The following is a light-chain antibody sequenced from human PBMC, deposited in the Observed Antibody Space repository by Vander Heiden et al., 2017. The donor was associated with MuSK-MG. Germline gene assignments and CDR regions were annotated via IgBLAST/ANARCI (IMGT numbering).Light chain of an antibody. Sequence: QSALTQPASVSGSPGQSITISCTGTSSDIGSYNYVSWYQQHPGKAPKLMIYDVSTRPSGVSNRFSGSKSGNSASLTISGLQAEDEADYYCSSYTSGTTHVVFGGGTKLTVL. V-gene: IGLV2-14*01. CDR1: SSDIGSYNY. CDR3: SSYTSGTTHVV. J-gene: IGLJ2*01. CDR2: DVS.